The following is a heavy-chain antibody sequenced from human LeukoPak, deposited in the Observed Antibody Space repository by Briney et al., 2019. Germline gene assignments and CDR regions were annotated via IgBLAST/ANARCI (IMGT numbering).Heavy chain of an antibody. Sequence: GGSLRLSCTTYGFTFGDFAMNWVRQAPGKGLEWVGFIKTQVYGGTTEYGASVKGRFTISRDDSRAIAYLQMNSLKTEDTAVYFCTRDYRDDWNPGYYFDYWGQGALVTVSS. J-gene: IGHJ4*02. CDR3: TRDYRDDWNPGYYFDY. D-gene: IGHD1-1*01. CDR1: GFTFGDFA. CDR2: IKTQVYGGTT. V-gene: IGHV3-49*04.